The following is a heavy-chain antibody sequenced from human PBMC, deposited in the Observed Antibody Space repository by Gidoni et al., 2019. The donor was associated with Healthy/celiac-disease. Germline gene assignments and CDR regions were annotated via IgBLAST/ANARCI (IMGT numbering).Heavy chain of an antibody. CDR2: IYTSGST. D-gene: IGHD3-10*01. J-gene: IGHJ4*02. V-gene: IGHV4-61*02. CDR3: ARDYYGSGSYSDY. Sequence: QVQLQESGPGLVKPSQTLSLTCTVSGGSISSGSYYWSWIRQPAGKGLEWIGRIYTSGSTNYNPSLKSRVTISVDTSKNQFSLKLSSVTAADTAVYYCARDYYGSGSYSDYWGQGTLVTVSS. CDR1: GGSISSGSYY.